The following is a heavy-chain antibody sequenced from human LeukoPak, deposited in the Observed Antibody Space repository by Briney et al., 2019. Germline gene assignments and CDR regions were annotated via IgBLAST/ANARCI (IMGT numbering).Heavy chain of an antibody. V-gene: IGHV4-4*02. CDR3: ARAVRGVIHRHFDY. CDR1: GGSISSRNW. D-gene: IGHD3-10*01. Sequence: PSETLSLTCAVSGGSISSRNWWSWVRQPPGKGLEWIGEIYHSGSTNYNPSLKSRVTISVDKSKNQFSLKLSSVTAADTAVYYCARAVRGVIHRHFDYWGQGTLVTVSS. CDR2: IYHSGST. J-gene: IGHJ4*02.